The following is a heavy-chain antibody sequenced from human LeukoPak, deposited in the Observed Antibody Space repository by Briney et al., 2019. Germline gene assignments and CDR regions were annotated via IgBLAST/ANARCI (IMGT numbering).Heavy chain of an antibody. CDR2: IYYSGST. V-gene: IGHV4-39*07. D-gene: IGHD6-6*01. CDR1: GGSISSSSYY. CDR3: ARDEYSSSAWYY. Sequence: PSETLSLTCTVSGGSISSSSYYWGWIRQPPGKGLEWIGSIYYSGSTYYNPSLKSRVTISVDTSKNQFSLKLSSVTAADTAVYYCARDEYSSSAWYYWGQGTLVTVSS. J-gene: IGHJ4*02.